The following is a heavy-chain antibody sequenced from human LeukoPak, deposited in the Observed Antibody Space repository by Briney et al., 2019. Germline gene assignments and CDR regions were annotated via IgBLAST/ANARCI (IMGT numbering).Heavy chain of an antibody. CDR1: GGSISRYY. V-gene: IGHV4-4*09. CDR3: ARSGGYYKLFDY. J-gene: IGHJ4*02. Sequence: SETLSLTCTASGGSISRYYWSWIRQPPGKGLEWIGYIYTSGSTNYNPSLKSRVTISVDTSKNQFSLKLSSVTAADTAVYYCARSGGYYKLFDYWGQGTLVTVSS. D-gene: IGHD3-3*01. CDR2: IYTSGST.